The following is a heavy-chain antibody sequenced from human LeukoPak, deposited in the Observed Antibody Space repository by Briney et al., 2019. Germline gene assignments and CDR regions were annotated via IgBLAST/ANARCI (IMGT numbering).Heavy chain of an antibody. CDR1: GGSISSSSYY. CDR3: ARDIAVTTMAFRFDP. J-gene: IGHJ5*02. CDR2: IYYSGST. V-gene: IGHV4-39*07. Sequence: SETLSLTCTVSGGSISSSSYYWGWIRQPPGKGLEWIGSIYYSGSTYYNPSLKSRVTISVDTSKNQFSLRLTSVTAADTAVYYCARDIAVTTMAFRFDPWGQGTLVTVSS. D-gene: IGHD4-17*01.